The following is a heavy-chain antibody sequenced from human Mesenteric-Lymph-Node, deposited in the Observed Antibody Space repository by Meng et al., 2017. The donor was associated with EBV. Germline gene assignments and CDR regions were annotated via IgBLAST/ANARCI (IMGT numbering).Heavy chain of an antibody. CDR3: AREGEEGNWFDP. V-gene: IGHV1-18*01. CDR1: GYICTTYG. CDR2: ISPYSGKT. D-gene: IGHD3-16*01. Sequence: KFSCTTSGYICTTYGSSVVRQAPGQGLEWMGWISPYSGKTEYAQKFQGIVIMTRDTSTSTVYMELRSLTSDDTAMYYCAREGEEGNWFDPWGQGTLVTVSS. J-gene: IGHJ5*02.